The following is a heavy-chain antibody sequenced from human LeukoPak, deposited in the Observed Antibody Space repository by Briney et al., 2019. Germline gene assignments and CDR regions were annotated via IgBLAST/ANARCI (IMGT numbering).Heavy chain of an antibody. CDR1: GFTFSSYS. CDR3: AREYTYYGMDV. CDR2: ISNSSSYI. V-gene: IGHV3-21*01. J-gene: IGHJ6*02. Sequence: PGGSLRLSCAASGFTFSSYSMNWVRQAPGKGLEWVSSISNSSSYIYYADSVKGPLTISRDNAKNSLYLQMNSLRAEDTAVYYCAREYTYYGMDVWGQGTTVTVSS. D-gene: IGHD1-1*01.